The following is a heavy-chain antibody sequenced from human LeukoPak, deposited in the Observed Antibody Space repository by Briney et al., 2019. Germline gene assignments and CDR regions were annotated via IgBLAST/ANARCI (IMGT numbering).Heavy chain of an antibody. CDR3: ARKAGSGSYYYYGSMDV. Sequence: ASVKVSCKASGYTFTSYAMHWVRQAPGQRLEWMGWINPGNGNTKYSQKFQGRVTITRDTSASTAYMELSSLRSEDTAVYYCARKAGSGSYYYYGSMDVWGQGTTVTVSS. V-gene: IGHV1-3*01. CDR2: INPGNGNT. J-gene: IGHJ6*03. CDR1: GYTFTSYA. D-gene: IGHD3-10*01.